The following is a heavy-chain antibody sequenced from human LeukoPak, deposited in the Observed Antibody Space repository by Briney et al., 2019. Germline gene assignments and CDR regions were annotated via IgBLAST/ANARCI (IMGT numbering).Heavy chain of an antibody. D-gene: IGHD2-15*01. CDR2: ISYDGSNK. J-gene: IGHJ4*02. CDR1: GFTFSSYA. CDR3: ASDCSGGSCYVRAKVYSPVLDY. Sequence: PGGSLRLSCAASGFTFSSYAMHWVRQAPGKGLEWVAVISYDGSNKYYADSVKGRFTISRDNSKNTLYLQMNSLRAEDTAVYYCASDCSGGSCYVRAKVYSPVLDYWGQGTLVTVSS. V-gene: IGHV3-30-3*01.